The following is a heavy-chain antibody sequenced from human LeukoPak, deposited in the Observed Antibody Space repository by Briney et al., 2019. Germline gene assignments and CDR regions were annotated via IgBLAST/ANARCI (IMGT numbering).Heavy chain of an antibody. Sequence: GGSLRLSCAASGFTFSSYAMSWVRQAPGKGLEWVSAMSGSGGSTYFADSAKGRFTISRDNSKNTLYLKINSLRAEDTAVYYCAKSNSQINCTNGVCYSGGDYSDHWGQGTLVTVSS. V-gene: IGHV3-23*01. CDR1: GFTFSSYA. J-gene: IGHJ4*02. CDR2: MSGSGGST. CDR3: AKSNSQINCTNGVCYSGGDYSDH. D-gene: IGHD2-8*01.